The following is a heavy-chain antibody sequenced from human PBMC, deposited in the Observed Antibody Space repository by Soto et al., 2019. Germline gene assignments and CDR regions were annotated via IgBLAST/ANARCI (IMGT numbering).Heavy chain of an antibody. D-gene: IGHD2-15*01. Sequence: GASVKVSCKASGYTFTSYGISWLRQATGQGLEWMGWISAYNGNTNYAQKLQGRVTMTTDTSTSTAYMELRSLRSDDTAVYYCASGEVGYCSGGSCPWPDAFDIWGQGTMVTV. CDR3: ASGEVGYCSGGSCPWPDAFDI. CDR2: ISAYNGNT. CDR1: GYTFTSYG. V-gene: IGHV1-18*01. J-gene: IGHJ3*02.